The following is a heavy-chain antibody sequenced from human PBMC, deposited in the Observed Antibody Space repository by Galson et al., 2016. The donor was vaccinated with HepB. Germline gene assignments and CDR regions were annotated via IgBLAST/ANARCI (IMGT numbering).Heavy chain of an antibody. Sequence: SVKVSCKASGYTFTNYGISWVRQAPGQGLEWMGWISPYNGNTNYAQNLQGRVTLTTDIFTNTAYMELRSLRSDDTAVYYCARAWSFDSSGFFATAAFDFWGQGTTVAVSS. J-gene: IGHJ3*01. CDR2: ISPYNGNT. CDR1: GYTFTNYG. V-gene: IGHV1-18*01. D-gene: IGHD3-22*01. CDR3: ARAWSFDSSGFFATAAFDF.